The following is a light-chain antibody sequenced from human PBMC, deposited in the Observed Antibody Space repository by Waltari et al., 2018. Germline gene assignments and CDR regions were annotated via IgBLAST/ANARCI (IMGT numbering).Light chain of an antibody. CDR3: ATWDDRLRRPL. CDR2: YDD. J-gene: IGLJ3*02. V-gene: IGLV1-36*01. Sequence: QSVLTQPPSASEAARKSVAMPCSGNNPNSRNNGIPWFQQFPGAVPKLLIYYDDQRTSGVSDRFSGSKSGTLASLAISGLQPEDEADYYCATWDDRLRRPLFGGGTRLTVL. CDR1: NPNSRNNG.